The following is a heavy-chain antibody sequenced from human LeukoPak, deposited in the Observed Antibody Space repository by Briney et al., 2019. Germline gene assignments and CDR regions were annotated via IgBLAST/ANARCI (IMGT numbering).Heavy chain of an antibody. V-gene: IGHV1-8*03. CDR2: MNPNSGNT. Sequence: ASVKVSCKASGYTFTSYDINWVRQATGQGLEWMGWMNPNSGNTGYAQKFQGRVSITRNTSISTAYMELSSLRSEDTAVYYCASLSDSSSRHFDYWGQGTLVTVSS. CDR1: GYTFTSYD. J-gene: IGHJ4*02. D-gene: IGHD6-13*01. CDR3: ASLSDSSSRHFDY.